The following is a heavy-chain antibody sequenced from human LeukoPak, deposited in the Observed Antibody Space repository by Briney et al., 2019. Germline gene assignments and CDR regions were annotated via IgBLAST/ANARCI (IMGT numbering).Heavy chain of an antibody. Sequence: SETLSLTCTVSGGSISSYYWSWIRQPAGKRLEYIGRIHSSGNTNYNPSLKSRITISVDTSKNQFSLRLSSVTAADTGVYYCARDVASCSDISCQDYWGQGTLVTVSS. V-gene: IGHV4-4*07. CDR2: IHSSGNT. D-gene: IGHD2-15*01. CDR3: ARDVASCSDISCQDY. CDR1: GGSISSYY. J-gene: IGHJ4*02.